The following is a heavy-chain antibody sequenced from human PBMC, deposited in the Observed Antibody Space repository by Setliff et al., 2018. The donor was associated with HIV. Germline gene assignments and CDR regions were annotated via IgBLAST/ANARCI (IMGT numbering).Heavy chain of an antibody. D-gene: IGHD2-2*01. J-gene: IGHJ3*02. Sequence: ASVKVSCKASGYTLTSYGISWVRQAPGQGLEWMGWISAYNGNTNYAQKVQGRVTMTTDTSTSKAYMELRSLRSVDTAVYYCARDRGVYCRSTNCYSPVDAFDIWGQGTMVTVS. CDR3: ARDRGVYCRSTNCYSPVDAFDI. V-gene: IGHV1-18*01. CDR1: GYTLTSYG. CDR2: ISAYNGNT.